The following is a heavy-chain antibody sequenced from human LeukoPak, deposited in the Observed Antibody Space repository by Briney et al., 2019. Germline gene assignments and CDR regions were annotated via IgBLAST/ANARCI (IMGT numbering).Heavy chain of an antibody. D-gene: IGHD3-22*01. J-gene: IGHJ4*02. CDR2: INPSGGST. V-gene: IGHV1-46*01. CDR1: GYTFTSYY. CDR3: ARDPAYDSSGYPFDY. Sequence: ASVKVSCKASGYTFTSYYMHWVRQAPGQGLEWMGIINPSGGSTSYAQKFQGRVTMTRNTSTSTVYMELSSLRSEDTAVYYCARDPAYDSSGYPFDYWGQGTLVTVSS.